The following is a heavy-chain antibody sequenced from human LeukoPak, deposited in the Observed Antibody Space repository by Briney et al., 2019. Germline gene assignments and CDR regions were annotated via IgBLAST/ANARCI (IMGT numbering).Heavy chain of an antibody. D-gene: IGHD6-25*01. CDR3: AWQSTIAAARIDP. Sequence: PSETLSLTCTVSGGSISDSNYYWGWIRQPPGRGLEWIGNIYYSGSAYYSPSLKSRVTVSVDTSKNQFSLKLNSVTAADTAVYYCAWQSTIAAARIDPWGQGTLVTVSS. CDR2: IYYSGSA. J-gene: IGHJ5*02. V-gene: IGHV4-39*01. CDR1: GGSISDSNYY.